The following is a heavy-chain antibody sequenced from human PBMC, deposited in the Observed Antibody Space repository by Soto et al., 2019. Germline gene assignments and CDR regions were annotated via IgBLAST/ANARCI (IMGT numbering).Heavy chain of an antibody. V-gene: IGHV1-8*01. J-gene: IGHJ4*02. D-gene: IGHD6-6*01. CDR1: GYTFTSYD. CDR3: ARGLEYSSSSFDY. CDR2: MNPNSGNT. Sequence: ASVKVSCKASGYTFTSYDINWVRQATGQGLEWMGWMNPNSGNTGYAQKFKGRVTMTRNASISTAYMELSSLRSEDTAVYYCARGLEYSSSSFDYWGQGTLVTVSS.